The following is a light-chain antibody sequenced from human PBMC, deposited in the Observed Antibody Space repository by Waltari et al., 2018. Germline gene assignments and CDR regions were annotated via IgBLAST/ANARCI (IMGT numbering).Light chain of an antibody. Sequence: DIVMTQSPDSLAVSLGEWPPINCKSGQSILYSSNAKNYLAWYQQKPGQPPRLLIYWASTRASGLPDRFSGSESGTDFTLTIRSLQAEDAAVYYCQQDYRRRSFGQGTKVEIK. J-gene: IGKJ1*01. CDR2: WAS. CDR1: QSILYSSNAKNY. CDR3: QQDYRRRS. V-gene: IGKV4-1*01.